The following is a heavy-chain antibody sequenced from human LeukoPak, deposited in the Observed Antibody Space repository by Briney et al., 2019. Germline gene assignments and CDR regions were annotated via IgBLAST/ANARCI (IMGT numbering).Heavy chain of an antibody. CDR3: AREVRSGRYFDWLTP. D-gene: IGHD3-9*01. J-gene: IGHJ5*02. Sequence: SETLSLTCAAYGGSFSGYYWSWIRQPPGKGLEWIGEINHSGSTNYNPSLKSRVTISVDTSKNQFSLKLSSVTAADTAVYYCAREVRSGRYFDWLTPWGQGTLVTVSS. V-gene: IGHV4-34*01. CDR2: INHSGST. CDR1: GGSFSGYY.